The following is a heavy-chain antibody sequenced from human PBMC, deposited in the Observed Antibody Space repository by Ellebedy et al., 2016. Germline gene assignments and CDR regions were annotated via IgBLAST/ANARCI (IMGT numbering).Heavy chain of an antibody. J-gene: IGHJ5*02. D-gene: IGHD3-10*01. Sequence: ASVKVSCXTSGYTFTRHFMYWVRQAPGQGLEWMGKLTPSGGTVTYAQKFQGRVTMTTDTSTSTAYMELRSLRSDDTAVYYCARDSGAAVNWFTPWGQGTLVTVSS. CDR1: GYTFTRHF. CDR2: LTPSGGTV. V-gene: IGHV1-46*01. CDR3: ARDSGAAVNWFTP.